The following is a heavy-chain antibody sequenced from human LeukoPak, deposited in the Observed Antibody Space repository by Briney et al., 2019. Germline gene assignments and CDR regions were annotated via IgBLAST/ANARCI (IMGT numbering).Heavy chain of an antibody. D-gene: IGHD3-16*01. CDR3: ARDLGSAYYYYYYMDV. CDR2: INPNSGGT. CDR1: GYTFTGYY. J-gene: IGHJ6*03. Sequence: ASVKVSCKASGYTFTGYYMHWVRQAPGQGLEWMGWINPNSGGTNYAQKFQGRVTMTRDTSISTAYVELSRLRSDDTAVYYCARDLGSAYYYYYYMDVWGKGTTVTVSS. V-gene: IGHV1-2*02.